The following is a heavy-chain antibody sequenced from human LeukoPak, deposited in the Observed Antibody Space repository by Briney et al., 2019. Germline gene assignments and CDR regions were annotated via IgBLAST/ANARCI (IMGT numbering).Heavy chain of an antibody. V-gene: IGHV3-7*01. CDR2: IKQDGSEK. CDR1: GFTFSSYW. Sequence: GGSLRLSCAASGFTFSSYWMSWVRQAPGKGLEWVANIKQDGSEKYYVDSVKGRFTISRDNAKNSLYLQMNSLRAEDTAVYYCAKESYSSGWDGGFDYWGQGTLVTVSS. CDR3: AKESYSSGWDGGFDY. J-gene: IGHJ4*02. D-gene: IGHD6-19*01.